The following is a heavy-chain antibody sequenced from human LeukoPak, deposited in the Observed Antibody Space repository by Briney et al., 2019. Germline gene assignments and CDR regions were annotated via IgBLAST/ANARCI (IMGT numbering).Heavy chain of an antibody. J-gene: IGHJ4*02. CDR3: ARWVCSPTSCYYFDY. CDR1: GFTLSEFW. CDR2: IHRDGSTT. D-gene: IGHD2-2*01. Sequence: GGSLRLSCAASGFTLSEFWMYWVRQAPGQGLVWVSRIHRDGSTTDYADSVKGRFTISRDNVHNSLYLQMNSLRAEDTAVYYCARWVCSPTSCYYFDYWGQGTLVVVSS. V-gene: IGHV3-74*01.